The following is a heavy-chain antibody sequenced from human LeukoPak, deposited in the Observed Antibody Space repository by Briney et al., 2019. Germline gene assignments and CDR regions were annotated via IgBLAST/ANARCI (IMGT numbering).Heavy chain of an antibody. D-gene: IGHD2-21*01. J-gene: IGHJ3*02. CDR3: ARLSIPDAFDI. Sequence: PSETLSLTCAVYGGSFSGYYWSWIRQPPGKGLEWIGEINHSGSTNYNPSLKSRVTISVDTSKNQFSLKLSSVTAADTAVYYCARLSIPDAFDIWGQGTMVTVSS. CDR2: INHSGST. CDR1: GGSFSGYY. V-gene: IGHV4-34*01.